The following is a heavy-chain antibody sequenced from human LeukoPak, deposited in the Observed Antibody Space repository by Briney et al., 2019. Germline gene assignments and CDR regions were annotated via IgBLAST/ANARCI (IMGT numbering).Heavy chain of an antibody. Sequence: ASVNVSCKATGYTFTSYGNSWVRQPPGQGLEWVGWISSNSDNTNYAQKFQGRVTMTTDTSTSTAYMERRSLRSDDTAVYYCARDWGSIKVITDYWGQGTLVTVSS. D-gene: IGHD3-16*01. V-gene: IGHV1-18*01. CDR1: GYTFTSYG. CDR2: ISSNSDNT. J-gene: IGHJ4*02. CDR3: ARDWGSIKVITDY.